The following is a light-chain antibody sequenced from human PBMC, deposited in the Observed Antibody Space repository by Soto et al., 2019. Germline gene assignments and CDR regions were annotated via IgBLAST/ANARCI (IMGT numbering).Light chain of an antibody. V-gene: IGLV2-14*01. CDR2: DVS. Sequence: QSVLTQPASVSGSPGQSITISCTGTSSDVGGYNYVSWYQQHPGKAPKLMIYDVSNRPSGVSNLFSGSKSGNTASLTISGLQAEDVADYYCSSYTSSSTLGYVFGTGTKVTVL. J-gene: IGLJ1*01. CDR3: SSYTSSSTLGYV. CDR1: SSDVGGYNY.